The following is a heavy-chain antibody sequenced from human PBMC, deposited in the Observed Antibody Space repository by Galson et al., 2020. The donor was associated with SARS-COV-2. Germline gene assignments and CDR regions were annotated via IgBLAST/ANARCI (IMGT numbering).Heavy chain of an antibody. Sequence: GESPKISCAASGFTFSSYAMSWVRQAPGKGLELVSAISGSGGSTYYADSVKGRFTISRDNSKNTLYLQMNSLRAEDTAVYYCAKDPIGDVLLWFGDVEASMDVWGQGTTVTVSS. CDR1: GFTFSSYA. CDR3: AKDPIGDVLLWFGDVEASMDV. CDR2: ISGSGGST. D-gene: IGHD3-10*01. V-gene: IGHV3-23*01. J-gene: IGHJ6*02.